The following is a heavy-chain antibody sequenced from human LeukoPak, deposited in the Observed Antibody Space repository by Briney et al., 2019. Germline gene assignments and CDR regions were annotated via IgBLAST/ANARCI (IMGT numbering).Heavy chain of an antibody. D-gene: IGHD2-2*01. CDR1: GFTFSSYS. CDR2: IKSKTDGGTT. CDR3: TTDAVDIVVVPAAIGFAFDI. J-gene: IGHJ3*02. Sequence: PGGSLRLSCAASGFTFSSYSMNWVRQAPGKGLEWVGRIKSKTDGGTTDYAAPVKGRFTISRDDSKNTLYLQMNSLKTEDTAVYYCTTDAVDIVVVPAAIGFAFDIWGQGTMVTVSS. V-gene: IGHV3-15*01.